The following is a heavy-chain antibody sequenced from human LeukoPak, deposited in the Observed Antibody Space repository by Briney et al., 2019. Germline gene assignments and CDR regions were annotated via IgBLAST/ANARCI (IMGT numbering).Heavy chain of an antibody. CDR3: ARHYRLRWFGVQGSGLDP. CDR1: GGSFSGYY. D-gene: IGHD3-10*01. CDR2: INHSGST. J-gene: IGHJ5*02. V-gene: IGHV4-34*01. Sequence: ETLSLTCAVYGGSFSGYYWSWIRQPPGKGLEWIGEINHSGSTNYNPSLKSRVTMSVDTSKNHFSLQVKSVTAADTAVYYCARHYRLRWFGVQGSGLDPWGQGTLVTVSS.